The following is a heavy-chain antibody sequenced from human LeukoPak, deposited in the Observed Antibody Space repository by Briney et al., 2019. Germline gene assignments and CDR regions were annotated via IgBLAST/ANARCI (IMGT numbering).Heavy chain of an antibody. D-gene: IGHD3-22*01. J-gene: IGHJ4*02. Sequence: GGSLRLSCAASGFTVSSNYMSWIRQAPGKGLEWVSVIYSGGSTYYADSVKGRFTISRDNAKNSLYLQMNSLRAEDTAVYYCARGYSSGYCVDYWGQGTLVTVSS. CDR1: GFTVSSNY. CDR3: ARGYSSGYCVDY. V-gene: IGHV3-66*01. CDR2: IYSGGST.